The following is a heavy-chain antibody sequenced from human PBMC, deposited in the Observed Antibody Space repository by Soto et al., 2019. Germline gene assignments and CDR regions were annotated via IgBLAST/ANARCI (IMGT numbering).Heavy chain of an antibody. J-gene: IGHJ3*02. CDR3: ARDSPETTYYDILTGYSWRQNAFDI. D-gene: IGHD3-9*01. V-gene: IGHV3-7*01. CDR1: GFTFSSYR. Sequence: GGSLRLSCAASGFTFSSYRMSWVRQAPGKGLEWVANIKQDGSEKYYVDSVKGRFTISRDNAKNSLYLQMNSLRAEDTAVYYCARDSPETTYYDILTGYSWRQNAFDIWGQGTMVTVSS. CDR2: IKQDGSEK.